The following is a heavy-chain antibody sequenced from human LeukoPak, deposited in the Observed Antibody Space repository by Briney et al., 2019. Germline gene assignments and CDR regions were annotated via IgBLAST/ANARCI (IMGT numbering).Heavy chain of an antibody. CDR2: INPSGGDT. D-gene: IGHD6-13*01. CDR1: GYTFTGYH. V-gene: IGHV1-2*06. J-gene: IGHJ4*02. Sequence: ASVKVSCKASGYTFTGYHIHWVRQAPAQGLEWMGRINPSGGDTNFAQKFQGRVTMTRDTSITTAYMDLSSLTPDETAVYFCARDQGSLTRSWYTGYWGQGTQVTVSS. CDR3: ARDQGSLTRSWYTGY.